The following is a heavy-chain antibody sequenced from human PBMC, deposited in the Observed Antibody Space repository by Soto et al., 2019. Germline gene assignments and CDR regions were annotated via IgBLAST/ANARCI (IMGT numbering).Heavy chain of an antibody. J-gene: IGHJ4*02. CDR2: MNPNSGNT. CDR3: ARSTNDYGDRH. D-gene: IGHD4-17*01. V-gene: IGHV1-8*01. CDR1: GYTFTSYD. Sequence: QVPLVQSGAEVKKPGASVKVSCKASGYTFTSYDINWVRQATGKGLEWMGWMNPNSGNTGHAQKFHGRVTMTRNTSIRTAYMELSSLRSDDTAVYYCARSTNDYGDRHWGQGTRVNVSS.